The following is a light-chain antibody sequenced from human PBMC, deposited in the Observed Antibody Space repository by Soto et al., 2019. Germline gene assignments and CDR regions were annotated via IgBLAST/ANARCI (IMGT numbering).Light chain of an antibody. CDR1: QNINNW. CDR3: QQYSSDST. Sequence: DIQMTQSPSTLSASMGDRVTITCRASQNINNWLAWYQQKPGKAPKLLIYRASSLENGVPSRFSGRGSGTDFIFTITSLQPDDFATYYCQQYSSDSTFGQGTKVEIK. J-gene: IGKJ1*01. V-gene: IGKV1-5*03. CDR2: RAS.